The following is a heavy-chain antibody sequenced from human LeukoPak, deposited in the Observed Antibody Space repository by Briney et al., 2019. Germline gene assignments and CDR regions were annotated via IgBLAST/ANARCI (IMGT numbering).Heavy chain of an antibody. CDR3: ASLRGDNWNYYDY. CDR2: IYSSGST. D-gene: IGHD1-20*01. J-gene: IGHJ4*02. V-gene: IGHV4-4*07. Sequence: SETLSLTCSVSGGSISSYYWSWIRQTAGKGLEWIGRIYSSGSTNYNPSLKSRVTMSVDMSKNQFSLKLSSVTAADTAVYCCASLRGDNWNYYDYWGQGILVTVSS. CDR1: GGSISSYY.